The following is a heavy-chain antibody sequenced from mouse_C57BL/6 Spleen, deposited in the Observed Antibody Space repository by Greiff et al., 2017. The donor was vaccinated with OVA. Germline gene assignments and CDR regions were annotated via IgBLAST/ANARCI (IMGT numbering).Heavy chain of an antibody. CDR1: GYTFTSYW. Sequence: QVQLQQPGAELVKPGASVKLSCKASGYTFTSYWMQWVKQRPGQGLEWIGEIDPSDSYTNYNQKFKGKATLTVDTSSSTAYMQLSSLTSEDSAVYYCAKAGSSYVHWYFDVWGTGTTVTVSS. J-gene: IGHJ1*03. V-gene: IGHV1-50*01. CDR2: IDPSDSYT. D-gene: IGHD1-1*01. CDR3: AKAGSSYVHWYFDV.